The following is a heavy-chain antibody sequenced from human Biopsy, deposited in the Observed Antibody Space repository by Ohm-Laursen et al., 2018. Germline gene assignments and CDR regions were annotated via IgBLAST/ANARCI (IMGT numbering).Heavy chain of an antibody. Sequence: TLSLTCTVSGDSISSYYWSWIRQPPGKGLEWIGYVYYTGSTAYNPSLQSRVTISEDTSKNHFSLRLRSVTPADTAIYYCARDRGYYSDRTVPGYFDLWGRGTLVTVSS. D-gene: IGHD3-22*01. CDR2: VYYTGST. V-gene: IGHV4-59*01. J-gene: IGHJ2*01. CDR1: GDSISSYY. CDR3: ARDRGYYSDRTVPGYFDL.